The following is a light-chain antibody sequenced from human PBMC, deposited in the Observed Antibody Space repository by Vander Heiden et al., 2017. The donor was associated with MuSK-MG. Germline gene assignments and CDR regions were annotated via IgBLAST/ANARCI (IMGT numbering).Light chain of an antibody. CDR2: AAS. J-gene: IGKJ3*01. V-gene: IGKV1-27*01. CDR3: QKYSSAPFT. CDR1: QGISYY. Sequence: DIQMTQPPSSLSASVGVRVTITRLASQGISYYLAWYQQKPGKVPKLLIYAASTLQSGVQSRFSSSGSGTDFTLTISSLQPEDVATYYCQKYSSAPFTFGPGTKVDIK.